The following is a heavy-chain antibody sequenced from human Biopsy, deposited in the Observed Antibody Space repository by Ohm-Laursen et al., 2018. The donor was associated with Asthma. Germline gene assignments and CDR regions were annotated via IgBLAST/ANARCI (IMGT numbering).Heavy chain of an antibody. Sequence: ASVKVSCKASGYTFINYAIHWVRQAPGHSLEWMGWINAANGNTKYSQKFQGRLTISRDTSASTAYMDLSSLRSEGTADYYCAGTYFDFLTGQVHDAFAMWGQGTMVTVSS. V-gene: IGHV1-3*01. CDR2: INAANGNT. J-gene: IGHJ3*02. D-gene: IGHD3-9*01. CDR3: AGTYFDFLTGQVHDAFAM. CDR1: GYTFINYA.